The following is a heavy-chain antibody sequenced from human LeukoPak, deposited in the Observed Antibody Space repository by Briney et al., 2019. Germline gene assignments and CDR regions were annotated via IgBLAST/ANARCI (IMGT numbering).Heavy chain of an antibody. CDR1: GFTFSSYE. V-gene: IGHV3-48*03. D-gene: IGHD3-10*01. CDR3: ARVQYGSGSYSVDY. CDR2: ISSSGSTI. Sequence: PGGSLRLSCAASGFTFSSYEMNWVRQAPGKGLEWVSYISSSGSTIYYADSVKGRFTISRDNAKNSLYQQMNSLRAEDTAVYYCARVQYGSGSYSVDYWGQGTLVTVSS. J-gene: IGHJ4*02.